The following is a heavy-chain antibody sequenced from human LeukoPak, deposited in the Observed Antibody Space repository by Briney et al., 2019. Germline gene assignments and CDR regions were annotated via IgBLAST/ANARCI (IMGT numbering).Heavy chain of an antibody. D-gene: IGHD3-10*01. V-gene: IGHV3-23*01. CDR1: GFTFSSYA. CDR3: AKGRLLWFGELIDY. J-gene: IGHJ4*02. Sequence: GGSLRLSCAASGFTFSSYAMSWVRQAPGKGLEWVSAISGSGGSTYYADSVKGRFTISRDNSKNTLYLQMNSLRAEDTAVYYCAKGRLLWFGELIDYWGQGTLVTVSS. CDR2: ISGSGGST.